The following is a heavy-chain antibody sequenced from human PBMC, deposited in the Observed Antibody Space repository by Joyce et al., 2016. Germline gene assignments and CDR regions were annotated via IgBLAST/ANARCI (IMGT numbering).Heavy chain of an antibody. CDR2: ISYDGSNK. D-gene: IGHD6-13*01. CDR1: GFTFSNYG. J-gene: IGHJ4*02. Sequence: QVQLVESGGGVVQPGRSLRLSCAASGFTFSNYGMHWVRPEPGKGLDGVAIISYDGSNKYDVDCVKGRFTISRDNSKNTLYLQMNSLRPEDTAVYYCARALGWDSNSCHDCWGQGTLVTVSS. CDR3: ARALGWDSNSCHDC. V-gene: IGHV3-30*03.